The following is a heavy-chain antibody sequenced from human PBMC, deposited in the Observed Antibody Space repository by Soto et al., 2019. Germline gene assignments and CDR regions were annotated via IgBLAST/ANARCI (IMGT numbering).Heavy chain of an antibody. CDR2: ISGSGGST. CDR1: GFTFSSYA. CDR3: AKLGSINPRMYGMDV. J-gene: IGHJ6*02. V-gene: IGHV3-23*01. D-gene: IGHD6-13*01. Sequence: GGSLRLSCAASGFTFSSYAMRWVRQAPGKGLEWVSAISGSGGSTYYADSVKGRFTISRDNSKNTLYLQMNSLRAEDTAVYYCAKLGSINPRMYGMDVWGQGTTVTVSS.